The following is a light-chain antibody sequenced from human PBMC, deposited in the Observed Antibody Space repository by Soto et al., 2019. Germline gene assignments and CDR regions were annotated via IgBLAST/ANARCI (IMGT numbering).Light chain of an antibody. Sequence: QSALTQPASVSGSPGQSITISCTGTSSDFGSYNLVSWYQHHPGKAPKLMIYEDSKRPSGVSNRFSGSKSGNTASLTISGLQAEDDADYYCCSYAGSSTYVFGTGTKVTVL. J-gene: IGLJ1*01. V-gene: IGLV2-23*01. CDR3: CSYAGSSTYV. CDR2: EDS. CDR1: SSDFGSYNL.